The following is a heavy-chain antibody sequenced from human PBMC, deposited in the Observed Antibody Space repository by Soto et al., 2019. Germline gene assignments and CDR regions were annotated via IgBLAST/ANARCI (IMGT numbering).Heavy chain of an antibody. CDR2: ISYDGSNK. D-gene: IGHD6-6*01. CDR1: GFTFSSYA. Sequence: GALRLSCAASGFTFSSYAMHWVRQAPGKGLEWVAVISYDGSNKYYADSVKGRFTISRDNSKNTLYLQMNSLRAEDTAVYYCASPSIAARLFYYYGMDVWGQGTTVTVSS. V-gene: IGHV3-30-3*01. J-gene: IGHJ6*02. CDR3: ASPSIAARLFYYYGMDV.